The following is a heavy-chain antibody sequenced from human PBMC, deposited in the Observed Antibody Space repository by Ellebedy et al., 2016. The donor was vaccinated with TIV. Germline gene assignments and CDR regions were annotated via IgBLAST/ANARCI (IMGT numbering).Heavy chain of an antibody. D-gene: IGHD3-10*01. CDR3: ARDLGSGRYPGH. Sequence: SETLSLXXAVSGDPITGSHWWSWVRQPPGRGLEWIGEIYPGRSANYNPSLKSRVTMSIDESQNGFSMKLTSVTAADTAVYYCARDLGSGRYPGHWGQGTLVTVSS. J-gene: IGHJ4*02. CDR2: IYPGRSA. V-gene: IGHV4-4*02. CDR1: GDPITGSHW.